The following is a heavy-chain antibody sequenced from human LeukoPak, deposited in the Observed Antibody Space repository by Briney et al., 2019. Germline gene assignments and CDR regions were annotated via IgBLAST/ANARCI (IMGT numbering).Heavy chain of an antibody. J-gene: IGHJ4*02. D-gene: IGHD3-16*01. CDR3: TRHELGEPGHY. CDR2: IRSKENSFST. CDR1: GFLFSDSA. Sequence: GSPLLSCAASGFLFSDSAIHWVRRASGKGLEGVGRIRSKENSFSTAYGAAVQGSFPISRDDSKNTAYLQMNSLKIEDTALYYCTRHELGEPGHYWGQGTLVTVSS. V-gene: IGHV3-73*01.